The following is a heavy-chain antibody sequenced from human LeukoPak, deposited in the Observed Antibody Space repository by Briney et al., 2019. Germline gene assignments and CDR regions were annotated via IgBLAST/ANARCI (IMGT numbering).Heavy chain of an antibody. J-gene: IGHJ4*02. CDR1: GYTFTGYY. D-gene: IGHD3-10*01. CDR3: ARAAWGGYFDY. CDR2: MNPNSGNT. V-gene: IGHV1-8*02. Sequence: ASVKVSCKASGYTFTGYYMHWVRQATGQGLEWMGWMNPNSGNTGYAQKFQGRVTMTRNTSISTAYMELSSLRSEDTAVYYCARAAWGGYFDYWGQGTLVTVSS.